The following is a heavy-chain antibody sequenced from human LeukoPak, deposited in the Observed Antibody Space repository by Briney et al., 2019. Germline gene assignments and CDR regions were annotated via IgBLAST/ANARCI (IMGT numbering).Heavy chain of an antibody. CDR2: IYYSGST. CDR1: GGSTSSGDYY. D-gene: IGHD2-15*01. J-gene: IGHJ4*02. CDR3: ARGAGRGYCSGGSCYPGENDY. V-gene: IGHV4-30-4*08. Sequence: SQTLSLTCTVSGGSTSSGDYYWSWIRQPPGKGLEWIGYIYYSGSTYYNPSLKSRVTISVDTSKNQFSLKLSSVTAADTAVYYCARGAGRGYCSGGSCYPGENDYWGQGTLVTVSS.